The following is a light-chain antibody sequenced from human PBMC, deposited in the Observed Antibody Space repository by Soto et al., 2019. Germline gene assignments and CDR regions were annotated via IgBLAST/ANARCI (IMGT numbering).Light chain of an antibody. Sequence: EIVLTQSPGTLSLSPGGRATLSCRASQSVSSSYLAWYQQKPGQAPRLLIYGAPSRTTGIPDRFSGSGSGTDFTLTISRLEHEGFEVYYCQQYGSSLWTLGQGTKVEIK. CDR2: GAP. V-gene: IGKV3-20*01. CDR1: QSVSSSY. CDR3: QQYGSSLWT. J-gene: IGKJ1*01.